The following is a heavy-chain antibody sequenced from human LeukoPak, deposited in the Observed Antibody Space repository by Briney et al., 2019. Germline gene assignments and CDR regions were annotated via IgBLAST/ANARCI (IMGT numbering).Heavy chain of an antibody. Sequence: PGGSLRLSCAASGFNFASNWMHWVRQTPGKGLMWVSRINSGGSGTSYADSVEGRFTISRDNAKNTLYLQMNSLRAEDTAVYYCLRDLNWSLDQWGQGTLVTVSS. J-gene: IGHJ4*02. V-gene: IGHV3-74*01. CDR1: GFNFASNW. D-gene: IGHD1-20*01. CDR3: LRDLNWSLDQ. CDR2: INSGGSGT.